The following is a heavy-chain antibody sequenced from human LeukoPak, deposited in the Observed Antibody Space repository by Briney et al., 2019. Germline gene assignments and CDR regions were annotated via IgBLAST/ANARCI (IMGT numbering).Heavy chain of an antibody. J-gene: IGHJ6*02. Sequence: GGSLRLSCAASGFTFSSHAVSWVSQAPGKGLEWVSGISGGGGTTFYADSVKGRFTISRDNSKNTLYLQMNSLRAEDTALYYCAEDERHCTSTTCYYSGMGVWGQGTTVTVSS. V-gene: IGHV3-23*01. CDR1: GFTFSSHA. CDR2: ISGGGGTT. D-gene: IGHD2-2*01. CDR3: AEDERHCTSTTCYYSGMGV.